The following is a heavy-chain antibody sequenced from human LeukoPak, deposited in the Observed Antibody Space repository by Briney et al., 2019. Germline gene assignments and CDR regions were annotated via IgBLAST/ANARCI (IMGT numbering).Heavy chain of an antibody. V-gene: IGHV3-23*01. D-gene: IGHD2-21*01. CDR3: AKSYEMIDYYYGMDV. Sequence: PGGSLRLSCAASGFTFSSYAMSWVRQAPGKGLEWVSCISGSGGSTYYADSVKGRFTISRDNSKNTLYLQMNSLRAEDTAVYYCAKSYEMIDYYYGMDVWGQGTTVTVSS. CDR2: ISGSGGST. CDR1: GFTFSSYA. J-gene: IGHJ6*02.